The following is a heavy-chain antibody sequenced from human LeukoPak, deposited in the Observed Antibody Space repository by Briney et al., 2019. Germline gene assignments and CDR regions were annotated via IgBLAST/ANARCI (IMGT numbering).Heavy chain of an antibody. CDR3: AREDYCSGGSCYSGYFQH. CDR2: ISASGGT. J-gene: IGHJ1*01. Sequence: SETLSLTCTVSGGSISTYYWSWIRQSPGKGLEWIADISASGGTNYNPSLESRVTVSIDSSKNQFSLKLSSVTAADTAVYYCAREDYCSGGSCYSGYFQHWGQGTLVTVSS. D-gene: IGHD2-15*01. CDR1: GGSISTYY. V-gene: IGHV4-59*01.